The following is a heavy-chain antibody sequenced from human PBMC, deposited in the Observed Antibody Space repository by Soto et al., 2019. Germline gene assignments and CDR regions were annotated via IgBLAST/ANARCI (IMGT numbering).Heavy chain of an antibody. CDR2: IYYSGST. CDR1: GGSISSSSYY. J-gene: IGHJ3*02. CDR3: ARTYDFWSGYYPPGAFDI. D-gene: IGHD3-3*01. V-gene: IGHV4-39*01. Sequence: SETLSLTCTVSGGSISSSSYYWGWIRQPPGKGLEWIGSIYYSGSTYYNPSLKSRVTISVDTSKNQFSLKLSSVTAADTAVYYCARTYDFWSGYYPPGAFDIWGQGTMVTVSS.